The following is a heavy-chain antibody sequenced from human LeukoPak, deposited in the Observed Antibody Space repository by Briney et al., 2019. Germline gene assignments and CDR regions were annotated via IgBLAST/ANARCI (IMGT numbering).Heavy chain of an antibody. CDR3: AKRGSASYYNWFDP. CDR1: GFTFSSYA. CDR2: ISGSGGST. D-gene: IGHD1-26*01. Sequence: GGSLRLACAASGFTFSSYAMSWVRQAPGKGVEWVSAISGSGGSTYYADSVKGRFTISRDNSKNTLYLQMNSLRAEDTAVYYCAKRGSASYYNWFDPWGQGTLVTVSS. V-gene: IGHV3-23*01. J-gene: IGHJ5*02.